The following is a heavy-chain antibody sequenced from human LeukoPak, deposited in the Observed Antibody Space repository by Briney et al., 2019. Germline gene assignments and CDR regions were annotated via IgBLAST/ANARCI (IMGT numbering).Heavy chain of an antibody. CDR3: ARIRVYYYMDV. CDR1: GYTFTSYD. CDR2: MNPNSGNT. Sequence: ASVKVSCKASGYTFTSYDINWVRQATGQGLEWMGWMNPNSGNTGYAQKLQGRVTMTTDTSTSTAYMELRSLRSDDTAVYYCARIRVYYYMDVWGKGTTVTVSS. V-gene: IGHV1-8*01. J-gene: IGHJ6*03.